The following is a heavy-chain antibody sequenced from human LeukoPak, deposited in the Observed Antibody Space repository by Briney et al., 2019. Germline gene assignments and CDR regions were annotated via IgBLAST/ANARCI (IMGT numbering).Heavy chain of an antibody. Sequence: PGGSLRLSCAASGFTFSDYYMSLIRQAPGTGLEWVSYISSSSSYTNYADSVKGRFTISRDNAKNSLYLQMNSLRAEDTAVYYCAIGGSSWYDYWGQGTLVTVSS. CDR2: ISSSSSYT. CDR3: AIGGSSWYDY. D-gene: IGHD6-13*01. CDR1: GFTFSDYY. V-gene: IGHV3-11*06. J-gene: IGHJ4*02.